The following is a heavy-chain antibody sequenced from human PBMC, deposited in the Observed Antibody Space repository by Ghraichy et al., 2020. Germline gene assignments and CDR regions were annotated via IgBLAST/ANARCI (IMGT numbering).Heavy chain of an antibody. D-gene: IGHD2-2*01. CDR1: GFTFSSYW. CDR2: IKQDGSEK. J-gene: IGHJ4*02. Sequence: GGSLRLSCAASGFTFSSYWMSWVRQAPGKGLEWVPNIKQDGSEKYYVDSVKGRFTISRDNAKNSLYLQMNSLRAEDTAVYYCASFLASCSSTSCYDDYWGQGTLVTVSS. V-gene: IGHV3-7*01. CDR3: ASFLASCSSTSCYDDY.